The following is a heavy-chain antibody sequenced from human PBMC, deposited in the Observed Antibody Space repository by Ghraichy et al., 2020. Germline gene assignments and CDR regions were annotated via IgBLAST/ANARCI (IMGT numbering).Heavy chain of an antibody. D-gene: IGHD4-17*01. Sequence: LSLTCAASGFTFSSYAMSWVRQAPGKGLEWVSAISGSGGSTYYADSVKGRFTISRDNSKNTLYLQMNSLRAEDTAVYYCAKIAVPAAPLMTTVTTFYFDYWGQGTLVTVSS. J-gene: IGHJ4*02. CDR2: ISGSGGST. CDR3: AKIAVPAAPLMTTVTTFYFDY. CDR1: GFTFSSYA. V-gene: IGHV3-23*01.